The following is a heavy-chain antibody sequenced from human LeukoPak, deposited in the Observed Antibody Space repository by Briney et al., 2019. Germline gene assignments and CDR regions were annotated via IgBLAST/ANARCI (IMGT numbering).Heavy chain of an antibody. V-gene: IGHV3-23*01. CDR3: AKDDAWLRFGE. D-gene: IGHD3-10*01. J-gene: IGHJ4*02. Sequence: GGSLRLSCAASGFTFSNYAMSWVRQAPGKGLEWVSASSGSGGSTYYADSVKGRFTISRDNSKNMLYLEVISLTADDTAVYYCAKDDAWLRFGEWSQGTLVTVSS. CDR2: SSGSGGST. CDR1: GFTFSNYA.